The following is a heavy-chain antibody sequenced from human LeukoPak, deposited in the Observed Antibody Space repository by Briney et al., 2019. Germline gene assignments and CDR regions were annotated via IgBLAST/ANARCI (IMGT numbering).Heavy chain of an antibody. CDR2: ISGSSYHI. CDR1: GFTFSSYT. CDR3: ARDIYGGNWPNDY. D-gene: IGHD4-23*01. V-gene: IGHV3-21*01. Sequence: GGSLRLSCAASGFTFSSYTMNWVRQAPGRGLEWVSSISGSSYHIYYADSVKGRFTISRDNAKNSLYLQMNSLRAEDTAVYYCARDIYGGNWPNDYWGQGTLVTVSS. J-gene: IGHJ4*02.